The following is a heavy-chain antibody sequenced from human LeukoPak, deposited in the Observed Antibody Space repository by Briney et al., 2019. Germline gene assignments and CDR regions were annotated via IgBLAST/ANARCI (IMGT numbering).Heavy chain of an antibody. J-gene: IGHJ4*02. D-gene: IGHD2-21*01. CDR3: VRGAVIAHFDY. CDR1: GYTFTSYN. V-gene: IGHV1-2*02. CDR2: VYPATGGT. Sequence: GASVKVSCKASGYTFTSYNMHWVRQAPGQGLEWMGWVYPATGGTNCAQKFQGRVTRTTDTSISTAYMELGGLTSDDTAVYFCVRGAVIAHFDYWGQGTLVTVSS.